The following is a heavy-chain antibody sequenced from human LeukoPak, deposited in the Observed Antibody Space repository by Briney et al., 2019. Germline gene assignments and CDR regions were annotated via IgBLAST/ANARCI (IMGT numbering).Heavy chain of an antibody. Sequence: PGGSLRLSCAASGFSFDTYSMNWVRQAPGKGLEWVSSISSSSSYIYYADSVKGRFTISRDNAKNSLYLQMNSLRGDDTAVYYCARARIAAPLLDYWGQGTLVTVSS. J-gene: IGHJ4*02. CDR3: ARARIAAPLLDY. D-gene: IGHD6-13*01. V-gene: IGHV3-21*01. CDR1: GFSFDTYS. CDR2: ISSSSSYI.